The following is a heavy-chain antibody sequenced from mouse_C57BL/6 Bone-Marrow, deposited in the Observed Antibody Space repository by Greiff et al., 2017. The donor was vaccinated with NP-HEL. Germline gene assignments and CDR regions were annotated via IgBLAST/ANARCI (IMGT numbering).Heavy chain of an antibody. CDR3: ARVTTEPLDY. CDR2: INPNYGTT. J-gene: IGHJ2*01. CDR1: GYSFTDYN. Sequence: VHVKQSGPELVKPGASVKISCKASGYSFTDYNMNWVKQSTGKSLEWIGVINPNYGTTSYNQKFKGKATLTVDQSSSTAYMQLNSLTSEDSAVYYCARVTTEPLDYWGQGTTLTVSS. D-gene: IGHD1-1*01. V-gene: IGHV1-39*01.